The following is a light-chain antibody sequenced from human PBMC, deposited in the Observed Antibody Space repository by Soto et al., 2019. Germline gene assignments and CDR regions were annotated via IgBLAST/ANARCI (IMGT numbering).Light chain of an antibody. CDR2: DAS. J-gene: IGKJ1*01. V-gene: IGKV1-5*01. CDR3: QHYSLYSPWT. CDR1: QNINAW. Sequence: IQMTQSPSTLSASVGDRVTITCRASQNINAWLAWYQQKPWKAPKLLISDASSLESGAPSRFSGSGSGTEFTLTISGLQPDDFATYYCQHYSLYSPWTFGQGTKLDIK.